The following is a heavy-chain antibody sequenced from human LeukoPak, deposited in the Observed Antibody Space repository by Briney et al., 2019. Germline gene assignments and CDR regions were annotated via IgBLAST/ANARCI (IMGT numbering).Heavy chain of an antibody. J-gene: IGHJ3*01. Sequence: SETLSLTCIVSGGSISTYYWTWIRRPPGKGLEWIGNVFYTGSTNYNPSLQSRVTVSVDTSKNQFSLQLTSVAAADTAVYYCVRLDPQFDSFDVWAQGTLVTVSS. V-gene: IGHV4-59*01. CDR1: GGSISTYY. CDR3: VRLDPQFDSFDV. CDR2: VFYTGST. D-gene: IGHD6-19*01.